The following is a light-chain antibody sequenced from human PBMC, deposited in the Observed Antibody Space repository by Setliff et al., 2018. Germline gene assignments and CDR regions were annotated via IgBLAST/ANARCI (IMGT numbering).Light chain of an antibody. CDR1: SSDVGSYDF. Sequence: QSALAQPASVSGSPGQSITISCSGTSSDVGSYDFVSWYQQHPAKAPKLIIYDVTNRPSGVPNRFSGSKAGNTASLTISGLQAEGEADYYCSAYTSSSTYVFGTGTKVTVL. CDR2: DVT. J-gene: IGLJ1*01. V-gene: IGLV2-14*03. CDR3: SAYTSSSTYV.